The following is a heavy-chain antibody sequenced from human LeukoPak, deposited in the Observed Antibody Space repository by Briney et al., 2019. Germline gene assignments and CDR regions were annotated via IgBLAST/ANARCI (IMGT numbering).Heavy chain of an antibody. V-gene: IGHV1-2*02. D-gene: IGHD3-22*01. CDR1: GYTFTGYY. J-gene: IGHJ4*02. Sequence: GASVKVSCKASGYTFTGYYMHWVQQAPGQGLEWMGWINPNSGGTNYAQKFQGRVTMTRDTSISTAYMELSRLRSDDTAVYYCARGTYYYDSSGYSDFDYWGQGTLVTVSS. CDR3: ARGTYYYDSSGYSDFDY. CDR2: INPNSGGT.